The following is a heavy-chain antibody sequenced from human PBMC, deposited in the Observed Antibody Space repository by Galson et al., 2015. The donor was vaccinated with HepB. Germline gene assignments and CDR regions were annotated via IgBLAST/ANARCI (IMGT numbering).Heavy chain of an antibody. Sequence: VSCKASGYTFTSYAMHWVRQAPGQRLEWMGWINAGNGNTKYSQKFLGRVTITRDTSASTAYMELSSLRSEDTAVYYCARVKCSGGSCYGDYWGQGTLVTVSP. J-gene: IGHJ4*02. D-gene: IGHD2-15*01. CDR3: ARVKCSGGSCYGDY. CDR2: INAGNGNT. V-gene: IGHV1-3*01. CDR1: GYTFTSYA.